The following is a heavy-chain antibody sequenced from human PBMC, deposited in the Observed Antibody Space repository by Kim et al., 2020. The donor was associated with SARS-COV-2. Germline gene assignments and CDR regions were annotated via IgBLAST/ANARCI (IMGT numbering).Heavy chain of an antibody. V-gene: IGHV4-34*01. Sequence: SETLSLTCAVYGGSFSGYYWSWIRQPPGKGLEWIGEINHSGSTNYNPSLKSRVTISVDTSKNHFSLKLSSVTAADTAVYYCARVLLWPRHNFDYWGQGTLVTVSS. CDR1: GGSFSGYY. J-gene: IGHJ4*02. D-gene: IGHD3-10*01. CDR3: ARVLLWPRHNFDY. CDR2: INHSGST.